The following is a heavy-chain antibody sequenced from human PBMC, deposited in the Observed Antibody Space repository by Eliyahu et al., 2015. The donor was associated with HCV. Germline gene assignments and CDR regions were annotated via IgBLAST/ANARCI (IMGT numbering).Heavy chain of an antibody. CDR1: GFTFSSYA. V-gene: IGHV3-30-3*01. Sequence: QVQLVESGGGVVQPGRSLXLSCAASGFTFSSYAMHWVRQAPGKGLEWVAVISYDGSNKYYADSVKGRFTISRDNSKNTLYLQMNSLRAEDTAVYYCARDRTDYGDAFDIWGQGTMVTVSS. CDR2: ISYDGSNK. CDR3: ARDRTDYGDAFDI. D-gene: IGHD4-17*01. J-gene: IGHJ3*02.